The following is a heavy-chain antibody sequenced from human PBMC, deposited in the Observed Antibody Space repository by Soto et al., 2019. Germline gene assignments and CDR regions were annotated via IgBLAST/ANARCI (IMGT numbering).Heavy chain of an antibody. CDR3: ARDVVVVVAATSGNYYYGMDV. J-gene: IGHJ6*02. D-gene: IGHD2-15*01. Sequence: PSETLSLTCAVSGGSIISSNCLILFRHPPGKVLEWIGEIYHSGSTNYNPSLKSRVTISVDKSKNQFSLKLSSVTAADTAVYYCARDVVVVVAATSGNYYYGMDVWGQGTTVTVSS. V-gene: IGHV4-4*02. CDR1: GGSIISSNC. CDR2: IYHSGST.